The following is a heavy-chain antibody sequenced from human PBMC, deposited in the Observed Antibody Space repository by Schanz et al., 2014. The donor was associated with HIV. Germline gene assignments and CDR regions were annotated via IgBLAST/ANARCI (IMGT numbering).Heavy chain of an antibody. Sequence: VQLVESGGGLVKPGESLRLSCSTSGFTLGNYIMNWVRQAPGKGLEWVAVISYDGTNKKFADSVKGRFTISRDNSKNTLYLQMKSLRPEDTAVYYCARDGGEVWGQGTTVTVSS. CDR3: ARDGGEV. D-gene: IGHD3-16*01. CDR2: ISYDGTNK. V-gene: IGHV3-30*03. J-gene: IGHJ6*02. CDR1: GFTLGNYI.